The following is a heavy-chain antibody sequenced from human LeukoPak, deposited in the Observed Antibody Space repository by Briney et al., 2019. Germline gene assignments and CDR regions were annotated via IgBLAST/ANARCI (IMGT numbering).Heavy chain of an antibody. Sequence: GASVKVSCKASGYTFTSYAMNWVRQAPGQGLEWMGWINPNSGGTNYAQKFQGRVTMTRDTSISTAYMELSRLRSDDTAVYYCARGRPVLTRRPYSSSSSDWFDPWGQGTLVTVSS. D-gene: IGHD6-6*01. J-gene: IGHJ5*02. CDR2: INPNSGGT. CDR3: ARGRPVLTRRPYSSSSSDWFDP. V-gene: IGHV1-2*02. CDR1: GYTFTSYA.